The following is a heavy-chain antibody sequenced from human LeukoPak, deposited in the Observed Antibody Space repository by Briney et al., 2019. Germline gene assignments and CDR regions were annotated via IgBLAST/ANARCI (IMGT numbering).Heavy chain of an antibody. D-gene: IGHD3-9*01. Sequence: GGSLRLSCAASGFTFSSYGMHWVRQAPGKGLEWVSGISWNSGSIGYADSVKGRFTISRDNAKNSLYLQMNSLRAEDTAVYYCAKDAVGVRRWLQYIFGYWGQGTLVTVSS. J-gene: IGHJ4*02. CDR2: ISWNSGSI. CDR3: AKDAVGVRRWLQYIFGY. CDR1: GFTFSSYG. V-gene: IGHV3-9*01.